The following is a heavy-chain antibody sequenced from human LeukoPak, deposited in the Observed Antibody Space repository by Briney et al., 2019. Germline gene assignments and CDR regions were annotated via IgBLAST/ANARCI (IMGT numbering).Heavy chain of an antibody. D-gene: IGHD3-10*01. CDR2: TYYRSKWYN. CDR1: GDSVSNNSAA. CDR3: AKRPRGNYLDPFDY. V-gene: IGHV6-1*01. Sequence: QSGPGLVKPSQTLSLTCAISGDSVSNNSAAWNWIRQSPSRGLEWLGRTYYRSKWYNDYAVSVKSRITINPDTSKNQFSLQVNSVTPEDTAVYYCAKRPRGNYLDPFDYWGQGIQVIVSS. J-gene: IGHJ4*02.